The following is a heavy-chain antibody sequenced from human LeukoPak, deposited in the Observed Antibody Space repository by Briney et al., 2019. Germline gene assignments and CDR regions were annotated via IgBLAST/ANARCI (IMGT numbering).Heavy chain of an antibody. J-gene: IGHJ4*02. CDR3: ARVGDYVWGSYRYTDIDY. Sequence: GASVEVSCKASGYTFTGYYMHWVRQAPGQGLEWMGRINPNSGGTNYAQKFQGRVTMTRDTSISTAYMELSRLRSDDTAVYYCARVGDYVWGSYRYTDIDYWGQGTLVTVSS. CDR2: INPNSGGT. D-gene: IGHD3-16*02. CDR1: GYTFTGYY. V-gene: IGHV1-2*06.